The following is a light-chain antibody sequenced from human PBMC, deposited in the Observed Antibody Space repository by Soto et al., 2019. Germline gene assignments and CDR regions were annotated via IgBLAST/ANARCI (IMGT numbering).Light chain of an antibody. CDR1: SSDVGGYNY. J-gene: IGLJ1*01. V-gene: IGLV2-14*01. CDR2: EVS. CDR3: SSYKSSRTPV. Sequence: QSVLTLPASVSGSPGQSITISCTGTSSDVGGYNYVSWYQQHPGKAPKLMIYEVSNRPSGVSNRFSGSKSGNTASLTISGLQAEDEADYYCSSYKSSRTPVFGTGTKVTVL.